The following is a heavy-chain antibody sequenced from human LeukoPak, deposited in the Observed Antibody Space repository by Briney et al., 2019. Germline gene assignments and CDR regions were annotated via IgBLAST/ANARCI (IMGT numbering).Heavy chain of an antibody. J-gene: IGHJ4*02. CDR3: ARAVSFGGYNY. CDR1: GFTFSSYA. CDR2: INSDGSST. Sequence: GGSLRLSCAASGFTFSSYAMSWIRQAPGKGLVWVSRINSDGSSTSYADSVKGRFTISRDNAKNTLYLQMNSLRAEDTAVYYCARAVSFGGYNYWGQGTLVTVSS. V-gene: IGHV3-74*01. D-gene: IGHD5-12*01.